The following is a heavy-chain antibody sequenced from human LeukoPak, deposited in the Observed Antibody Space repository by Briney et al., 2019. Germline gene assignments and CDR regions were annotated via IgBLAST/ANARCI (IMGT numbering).Heavy chain of an antibody. CDR2: IYYSGST. D-gene: IGHD4-23*01. J-gene: IGHJ4*02. Sequence: PSETLSRTCTVSGGSVSSGSYYWSWIRQPPGKGLEWIGYIYYSGSTNYNPSLKSRVTISVDTSKNQFSLKLSSVTAADTAVYYCATSPQYGGYLGQGTLVTVSS. CDR3: ATSPQYGGY. CDR1: GGSVSSGSYY. V-gene: IGHV4-61*01.